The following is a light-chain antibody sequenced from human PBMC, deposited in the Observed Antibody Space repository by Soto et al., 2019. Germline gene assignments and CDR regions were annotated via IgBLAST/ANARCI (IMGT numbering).Light chain of an antibody. J-gene: IGKJ5*01. CDR2: SAS. CDR1: QTVGNS. CDR3: QQHNHWPPIT. Sequence: MAQAPCSPPASVGDGVTLTWRASQTVGNSLAWYQQKPGQAPSLLLHSASTRATGVPVRFSGSGFGTESTLTISSLQSEDSAIYYCQQHNHWPPITFGPGTRLEIK. V-gene: IGKV3-15*01.